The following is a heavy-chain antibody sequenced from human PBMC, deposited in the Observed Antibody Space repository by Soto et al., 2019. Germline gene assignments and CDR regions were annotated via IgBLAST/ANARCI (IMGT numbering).Heavy chain of an antibody. CDR3: ARDNGFGESDV. CDR2: ISAYNGNT. V-gene: IGHV1-18*01. D-gene: IGHD3-10*01. CDR1: GYSFTSHG. J-gene: IGHJ6*02. Sequence: QVQLVQSGAEVKKPGASVKVSCKASGYSFTSHGVSWVRQAPGQGLEWMGWISAYNGNTNYAQKFQGRVTMTTDTATSTAYMELRSRRADETAVYYCARDNGFGESDVWGQGTTVTVSS.